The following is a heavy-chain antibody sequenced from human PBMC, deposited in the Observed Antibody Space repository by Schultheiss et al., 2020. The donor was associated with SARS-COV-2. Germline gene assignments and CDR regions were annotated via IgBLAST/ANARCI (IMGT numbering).Heavy chain of an antibody. V-gene: IGHV1-18*01. D-gene: IGHD4-17*01. J-gene: IGHJ6*03. CDR3: ARDHGHGDYYYYYMDV. CDR2: ISAYNGNT. Sequence: ASVKVSCKASGYTFTSYGISWVRQAPGQGLEWMGWISAYNGNTNYAQKLQGRVTMTTDTSTSTAYMELRSLRSDDTAVYYCARDHGHGDYYYYYMDVWGKGTTVTVSS. CDR1: GYTFTSYG.